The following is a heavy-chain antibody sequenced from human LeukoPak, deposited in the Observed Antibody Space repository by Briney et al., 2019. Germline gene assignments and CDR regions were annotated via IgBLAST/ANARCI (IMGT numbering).Heavy chain of an antibody. CDR3: AKDFQGQIPDAFDI. V-gene: IGHV3-23*01. CDR2: IGGGGIT. J-gene: IGHJ3*02. CDR1: GFTFSNHV. Sequence: PGGSLRLSCAASGFTFSNHVMNWVSQAPGKGQEWVSGIGGGGITFYPHSVRGRFTISRDNSKNTLYLQMNNLRAEDTALYYCAKDFQGQIPDAFDIWGQGTLVTVSS. D-gene: IGHD2-21*01.